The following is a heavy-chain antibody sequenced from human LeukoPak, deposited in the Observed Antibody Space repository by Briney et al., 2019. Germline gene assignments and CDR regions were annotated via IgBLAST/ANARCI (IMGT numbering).Heavy chain of an antibody. CDR1: GGSISSGGYY. CDR3: ARVYYYDSSGYYYKAFDI. V-gene: IGHV4-31*03. Sequence: SETLSLTCTVSGGSISSGGYYWSWIRLHPGKGLEWIGYIYYSGSTYYNPSLKSRVTISVDTSKNQFSLKLSSVTAADTAVYYCARVYYYDSSGYYYKAFDIWGQGTMVTVSS. CDR2: IYYSGST. J-gene: IGHJ3*02. D-gene: IGHD3-22*01.